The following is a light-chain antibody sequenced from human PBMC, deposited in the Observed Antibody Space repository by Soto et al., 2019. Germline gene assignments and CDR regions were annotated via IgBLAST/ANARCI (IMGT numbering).Light chain of an antibody. J-gene: IGLJ1*01. CDR3: SSDTTSSTV. Sequence: QSALTQPASVSGSPGQSITISCTGTSSDGDDYKDVSWYQQYPGKAPKLMIYEVKYRPSGVSDRFSGSKSGNTASLTISGLQAEDEADYYCSSDTTSSTVFGTGTKLTVL. CDR1: SSDGDDYKD. CDR2: EVK. V-gene: IGLV2-14*01.